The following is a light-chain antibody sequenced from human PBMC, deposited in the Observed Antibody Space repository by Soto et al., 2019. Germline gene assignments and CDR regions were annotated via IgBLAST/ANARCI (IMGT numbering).Light chain of an antibody. J-gene: IGKJ1*01. CDR1: ESVSSK. CDR3: QHYNYWPPKT. CDR2: GAY. V-gene: IGKV3-15*01. Sequence: EIVMTQSPATLSVSPGARATLSCRASESVSSKLVWYQKKPGQAPRLLXYGAYTRATGIPARFSGSGSGTDFTLTISSLQSEDFAVYYCQHYNYWPPKTFGQGTKVDIK.